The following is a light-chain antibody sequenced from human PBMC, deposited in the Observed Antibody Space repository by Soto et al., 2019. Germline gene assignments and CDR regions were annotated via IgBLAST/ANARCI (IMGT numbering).Light chain of an antibody. CDR1: SSDVGSYNY. V-gene: IGLV2-14*01. Sequence: QSALTQPASVSGSPGQSITISCTGTSSDVGSYNYVAWYQQFPGKTPKLMIYEVRNRPSGVSNRFSGSKSGNTASLTISGLQAEDEADYYCSSYTSSSTYYVFGTGTKLTVL. CDR2: EVR. J-gene: IGLJ1*01. CDR3: SSYTSSSTYYV.